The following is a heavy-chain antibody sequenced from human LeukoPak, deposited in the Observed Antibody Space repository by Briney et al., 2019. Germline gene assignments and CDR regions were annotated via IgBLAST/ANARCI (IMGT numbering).Heavy chain of an antibody. V-gene: IGHV3-33*01. CDR2: IWYDGGNK. CDR1: GFTFSSYG. J-gene: IGHJ6*02. D-gene: IGHD3-22*01. Sequence: GRSLRLACAAAGFTFSSYGMHWVRQAPGKWLEWVAVIWYDGGNKYYADSVKGRFTISRDESQNTLSLQLDSLRVEDTAVYYCARDGSSGFYNGMDVWGQGTTVTVSS. CDR3: ARDGSSGFYNGMDV.